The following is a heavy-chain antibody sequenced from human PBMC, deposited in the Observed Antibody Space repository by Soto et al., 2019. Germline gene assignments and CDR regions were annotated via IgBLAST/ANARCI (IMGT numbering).Heavy chain of an antibody. Sequence: QPGGSLRLSCAASGFTFSSYGMHWVRQAPGKGLEWVAVISYDGSNKYYADSVKGRFTISRDNSKNTLYLQMNSLRAEDTAVYYCAKDLDYDSSGLNWFDPWGQGTLGTVSS. V-gene: IGHV3-30*18. D-gene: IGHD3-22*01. CDR2: ISYDGSNK. CDR1: GFTFSSYG. CDR3: AKDLDYDSSGLNWFDP. J-gene: IGHJ5*02.